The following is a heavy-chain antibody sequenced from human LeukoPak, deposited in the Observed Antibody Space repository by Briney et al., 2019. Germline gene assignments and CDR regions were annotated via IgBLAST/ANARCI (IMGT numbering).Heavy chain of an antibody. D-gene: IGHD3-10*01. CDR3: AREQRITMVREVISFDY. Sequence: SETLSLTCNVSGGSIIHGSYYWGWIRQPPGKGLEWIGSIYYTGITYYNPSLKSRVTISVDTSKNQFSLKLSSVTAADTAVYYCAREQRITMVREVISFDYWGQGTLVTVSS. CDR2: IYYTGIT. J-gene: IGHJ4*02. CDR1: GGSIIHGSYY. V-gene: IGHV4-39*07.